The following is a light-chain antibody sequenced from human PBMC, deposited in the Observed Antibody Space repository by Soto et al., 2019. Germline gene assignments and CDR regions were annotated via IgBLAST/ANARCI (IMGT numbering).Light chain of an antibody. CDR2: GAS. J-gene: IGKJ3*01. V-gene: IGKV1-39*01. CDR3: QQSYRTLPT. Sequence: DIQMTQSPSSLSASIGDRVTITCRASQSIAIYLNWYQQKPGKAPNLLIFGASSLRSGAPSRFSAGGSGTDFTLTISSLQPEDVATYYGQQSYRTLPTFGPGTKVEIK. CDR1: QSIAIY.